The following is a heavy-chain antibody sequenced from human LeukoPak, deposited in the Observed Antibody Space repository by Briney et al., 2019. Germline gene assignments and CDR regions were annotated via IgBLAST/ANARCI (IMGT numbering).Heavy chain of an antibody. Sequence: ASVKVPCKTSGYTFTVKFLHWLRQAPGQGLEWMGGFDPQRGDTVYSPKFRGRVTVTRDTSVTTPYMYLSRLSSDDSAVYFCAIENCSCAGGCSKAFDYWGQGTLVIVSS. D-gene: IGHD2-21*01. CDR3: AIENCSCAGGCSKAFDY. CDR2: FDPQRGDT. V-gene: IGHV1-2*02. CDR1: GYTFTVKF. J-gene: IGHJ4*02.